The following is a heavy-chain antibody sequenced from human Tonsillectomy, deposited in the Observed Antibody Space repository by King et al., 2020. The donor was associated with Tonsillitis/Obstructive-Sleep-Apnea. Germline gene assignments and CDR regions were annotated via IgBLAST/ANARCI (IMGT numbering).Heavy chain of an antibody. CDR3: VMGG. V-gene: IGHV4-39*01. CDR1: GDSISSSSYY. J-gene: IGHJ6*03. CDR2: IYYSGTT. Sequence: QLQESGPGLVKPSETLSLTCSVSGDSISSSSYYWGWIRQSPGKGLEWIGSIYYSGTTYYNPSLKSRVTISVDTSKNQFSLKVSSVTAADTAVYYCVMGGWGRGPTVTVSS.